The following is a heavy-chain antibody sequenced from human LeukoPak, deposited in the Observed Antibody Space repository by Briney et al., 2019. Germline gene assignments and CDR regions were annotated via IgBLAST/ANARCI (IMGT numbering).Heavy chain of an antibody. CDR2: ISGSGGTT. CDR1: GFSFSSYA. Sequence: GGSLRLSCAASGFSFSSYAMSWVRQAPGKGLEWVSAISGSGGTTNYAGSVKGRFTISRDNSKDTLYLQMDSLRAEDTAVYYCAKVGSSMSFYYYYGMDVWGQGTTVTVSS. V-gene: IGHV3-23*01. J-gene: IGHJ6*02. D-gene: IGHD6-13*01. CDR3: AKVGSSMSFYYYYGMDV.